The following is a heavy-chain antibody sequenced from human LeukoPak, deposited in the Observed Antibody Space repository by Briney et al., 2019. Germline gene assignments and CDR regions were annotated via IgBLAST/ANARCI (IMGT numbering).Heavy chain of an antibody. V-gene: IGHV4-31*03. Sequence: SETLSLTCTVSGASITRGGYYWSWVRQHPGKGPEWIGHIYHSGSTYYNASLRSRLTISVDTSKNQFSLNLSSLTAADAAVYYCARGPMGASYYYMDVWGKGTTVTVSS. CDR2: IYHSGST. CDR1: GASITRGGYY. J-gene: IGHJ6*03. CDR3: ARGPMGASYYYMDV. D-gene: IGHD1-26*01.